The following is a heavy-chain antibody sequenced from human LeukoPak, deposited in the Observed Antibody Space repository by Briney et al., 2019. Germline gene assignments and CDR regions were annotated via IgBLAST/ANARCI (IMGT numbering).Heavy chain of an antibody. CDR1: GGPISGYY. V-gene: IGHV4-34*01. CDR3: ARRTNYYGSGSYYNPFDY. CDR2: INHSGST. Sequence: SETLSLTCTVSGGPISGYYWNWIRQPPGKGLEWIGEINHSGSTNYNPSLKSRVTISVDTSKNQFSLKLSSVTAADTAVYYCARRTNYYGSGSYYNPFDYWGQGTLVTVSS. J-gene: IGHJ4*02. D-gene: IGHD3-10*01.